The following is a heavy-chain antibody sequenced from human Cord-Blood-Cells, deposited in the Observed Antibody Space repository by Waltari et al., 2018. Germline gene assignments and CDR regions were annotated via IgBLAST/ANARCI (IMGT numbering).Heavy chain of an antibody. CDR1: GGSFSGYY. CDR3: ARRRRIAVAGNFDY. J-gene: IGHJ4*02. Sequence: QVQLQQWGAGLLKPSETLSLTCAVYGGSFSGYYWSWLRQPPGKGLEWIGEINHSGSTNYNPSRKCRVTISVDTSKNQFSLKLSSVTAADTAVYYCARRRRIAVAGNFDYWGQGTLVTVSS. D-gene: IGHD6-19*01. V-gene: IGHV4-34*01. CDR2: INHSGST.